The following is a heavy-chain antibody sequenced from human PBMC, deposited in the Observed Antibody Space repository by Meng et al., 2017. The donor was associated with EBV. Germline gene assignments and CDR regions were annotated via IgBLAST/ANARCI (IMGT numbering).Heavy chain of an antibody. Sequence: QVTLQETGAEGKKPGASVKVSCRPSGGTFRSDAVSWVRQAPGQGLEWMGGLIPMSGAPHYAQKFQDRVTIIADESTSTHSMELNNLRFEDTAMYYCASESGRGFTPDYWGQGTLVTVSS. CDR3: ASESGRGFTPDY. CDR2: LIPMSGAP. D-gene: IGHD3-10*01. J-gene: IGHJ4*02. V-gene: IGHV1-69*01. CDR1: GGTFRSDA.